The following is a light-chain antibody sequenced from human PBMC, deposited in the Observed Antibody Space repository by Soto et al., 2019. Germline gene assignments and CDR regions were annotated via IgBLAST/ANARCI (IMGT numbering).Light chain of an antibody. J-gene: IGLJ2*01. CDR3: CTYAGHVPK. Sequence: QSALTQPASVSGSPGQSITISCAGTTSDFAYYDLVSWYQQHPGRAPKLLIYEVDKRPSGISVRFSGSKSGATASLTISGLLPEDEAVYFCCTYAGHVPKFGGGTKLTV. CDR2: EVD. CDR1: TSDFAYYDL. V-gene: IGLV2-23*02.